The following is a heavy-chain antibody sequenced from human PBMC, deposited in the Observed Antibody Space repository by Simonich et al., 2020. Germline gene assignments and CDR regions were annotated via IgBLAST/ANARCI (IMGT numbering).Heavy chain of an antibody. Sequence: QVQLQQWGAGLLKPSETLSLTCAVYGGSFSGYYWSWIRQPPGKGQEWLGEIKHSGSTNYNPSLKSRVTISVDTSKNQFSLKLSSVTAADTAVYYCARHLQLGPFDYWGQGTLVTVSS. CDR1: GGSFSGYY. CDR3: ARHLQLGPFDY. D-gene: IGHD1-1*01. CDR2: IKHSGST. V-gene: IGHV4-34*01. J-gene: IGHJ4*02.